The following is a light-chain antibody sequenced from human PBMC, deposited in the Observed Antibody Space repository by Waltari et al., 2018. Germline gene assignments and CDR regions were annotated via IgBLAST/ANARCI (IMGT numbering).Light chain of an antibody. Sequence: DIQLTQSPPFLSASVGDRVTISCRASQDSSSSLARYQQKVDKAPQLLIYTTSALASGVPSRFCGRGSGTDFTLTLTSLQPNDFATYYCQQLHRYPPTFGPGTTVDVK. V-gene: IGKV1-9*01. CDR2: TTS. CDR3: QQLHRYPPT. CDR1: QDSSSS. J-gene: IGKJ3*01.